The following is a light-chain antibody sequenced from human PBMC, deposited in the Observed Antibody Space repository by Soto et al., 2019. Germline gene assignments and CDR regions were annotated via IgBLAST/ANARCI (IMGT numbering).Light chain of an antibody. V-gene: IGLV1-51*01. J-gene: IGLJ2*01. Sequence: QSVLTQPPSVSAAPGQKVTISCSGSTSNIGNSYVSWYQQLPGTAPKLLIYDNNKRPSGIPDRFSGSKSGTSATLGITGLQNGDESDYYCRTWDSSLSAVVFGRGTKLTVL. CDR2: DNN. CDR3: RTWDSSLSAVV. CDR1: TSNIGNSY.